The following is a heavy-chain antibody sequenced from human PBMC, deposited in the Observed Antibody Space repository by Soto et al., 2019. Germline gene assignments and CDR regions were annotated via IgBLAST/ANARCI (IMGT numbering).Heavy chain of an antibody. V-gene: IGHV4-59*01. CDR3: ARGYYYDSSGYYDDY. Sequence: SETLSLTCTVSGGSISSYYWSWIRQPPGKGLEWIGYIYYSGSTNYNPSLKSRVTISVDTSKNQFSLKLSSVTTADTAVYYCARGYYYDSSGYYDDYWGQGTPVTVSS. CDR1: GGSISSYY. J-gene: IGHJ4*02. D-gene: IGHD3-22*01. CDR2: IYYSGST.